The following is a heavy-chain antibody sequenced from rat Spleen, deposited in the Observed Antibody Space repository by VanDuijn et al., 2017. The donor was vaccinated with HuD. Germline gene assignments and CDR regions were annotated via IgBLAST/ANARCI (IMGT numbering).Heavy chain of an antibody. D-gene: IGHD4-3*01. CDR3: AVAGYGY. V-gene: IGHV5-58*01. CDR1: GLTFRSYW. J-gene: IGHJ2*01. Sequence: EVQLVQSGGGLVQPGRSLKLSCVVSGLTFRSYWMYWIRQAPGKGLEWISSINVDGGSTYYRDSVKGRFSISRDNAKSSQYLQMNSLRSEDTATYYCAVAGYGYWGQGVMVTVSP. CDR2: INVDGGST.